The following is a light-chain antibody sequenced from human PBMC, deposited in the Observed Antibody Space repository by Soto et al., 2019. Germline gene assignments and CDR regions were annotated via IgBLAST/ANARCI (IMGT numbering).Light chain of an antibody. Sequence: QSALTQPPSVSGSLGQSVTISCTGTSSDVGSYNRVSWYQQPPGTAPKLMIYEVSNRPSGVPDRFSGSKSGNTASLTISGLQTEDEADYYCSSYPSSSTYVFGTGTKLTVL. V-gene: IGLV2-18*02. CDR3: SSYPSSSTYV. CDR2: EVS. CDR1: SSDVGSYNR. J-gene: IGLJ1*01.